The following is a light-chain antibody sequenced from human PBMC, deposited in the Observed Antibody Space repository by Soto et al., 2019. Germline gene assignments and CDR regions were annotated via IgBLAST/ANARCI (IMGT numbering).Light chain of an antibody. CDR1: SSDVGGYNY. V-gene: IGLV2-11*01. CDR3: ATWDDSLHGYV. CDR2: DVT. J-gene: IGLJ1*01. Sequence: QSALTQPRSVSGSPGQSVTISCTGTSSDVGGYNYVSWYQQHPGKAPKLMIYDVTKRPSGVPDRFSGSKSGNTASLTISALQSEDEADYYCATWDDSLHGYVFGAGTKLTVL.